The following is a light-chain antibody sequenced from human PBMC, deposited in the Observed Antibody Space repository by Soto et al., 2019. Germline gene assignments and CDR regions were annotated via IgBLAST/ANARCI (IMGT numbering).Light chain of an antibody. CDR3: QQLRMYPST. V-gene: IGKV1-9*01. CDR2: AAS. Sequence: DIQMTQSPSTPSASVGDTVTITCRASQSISNSLAWYQQKPGKPPKLLIYAASSLQSGVPSRFSGSGSGTDFALTSTSLQAEDFATYYCQQLRMYPSTCGGGTKVDNK. CDR1: QSISNS. J-gene: IGKJ4*01.